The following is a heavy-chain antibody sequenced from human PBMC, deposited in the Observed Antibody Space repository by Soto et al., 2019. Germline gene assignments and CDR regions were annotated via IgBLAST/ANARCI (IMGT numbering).Heavy chain of an antibody. CDR1: GGSISSTDYY. D-gene: IGHD3-3*01. V-gene: IGHV4-39*01. J-gene: IGHJ5*02. CDR2: IYYSGST. Sequence: PSETLSLTCSVSGGSISSTDYYWGWIRQPPGKGLEWIGNIYYSGSTYYNPSLKSRVTISVDTSKNQFSLKLSSVTAADTAVYYCARQRSGYYRNNWFDPWGQGTLVTVSS. CDR3: ARQRSGYYRNNWFDP.